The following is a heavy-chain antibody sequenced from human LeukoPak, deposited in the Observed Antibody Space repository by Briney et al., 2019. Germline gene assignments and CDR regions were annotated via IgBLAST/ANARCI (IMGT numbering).Heavy chain of an antibody. Sequence: PGGSLRLSCAASGFTFSSYSMNWVRQAPGKGLEGVSYISSSSSSIYYTDSVKGRFTISRDNTKNSLYLQMNSLRAEDTAVYFCAKEGRSTTPGYWGQGTLVTVSS. J-gene: IGHJ4*02. CDR1: GFTFSSYS. CDR2: ISSSSSSI. V-gene: IGHV3-21*05. CDR3: AKEGRSTTPGY. D-gene: IGHD6-13*01.